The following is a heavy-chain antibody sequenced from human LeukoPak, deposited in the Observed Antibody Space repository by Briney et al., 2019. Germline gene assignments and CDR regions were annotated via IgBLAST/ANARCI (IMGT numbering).Heavy chain of an antibody. Sequence: GESLRISCKGSGYSFTSYWIGWVRQMPGKGLEWMGIIYPGDSDTSYSPSFQGQVTISADKSISTAYLQWSSLKASDTAMYYCARERGLYYYDSSGYSHWFDPWGQGTLVTVSS. CDR2: IYPGDSDT. V-gene: IGHV5-51*01. J-gene: IGHJ5*02. CDR1: GYSFTSYW. D-gene: IGHD3-22*01. CDR3: ARERGLYYYDSSGYSHWFDP.